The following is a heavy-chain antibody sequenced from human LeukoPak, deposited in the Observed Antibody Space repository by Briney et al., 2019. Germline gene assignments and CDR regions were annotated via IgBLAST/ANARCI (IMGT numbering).Heavy chain of an antibody. CDR1: GYTFTSYG. D-gene: IGHD4-11*01. J-gene: IGHJ5*02. CDR3: ARETTTPHWFDP. V-gene: IGHV1-69*13. Sequence: SVKVSCKASGYTFTSYGISWVRQAPGQGLEWMGGIIPIFGTANYAQKFQGRVTITADESTSTAYMELSSLRSEDTAVYYCARETTTPHWFDPWGQGTLVTVSS. CDR2: IIPIFGTA.